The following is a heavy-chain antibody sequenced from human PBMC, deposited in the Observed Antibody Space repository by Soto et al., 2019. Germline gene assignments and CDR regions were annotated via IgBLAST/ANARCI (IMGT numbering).Heavy chain of an antibody. V-gene: IGHV3-74*01. Sequence: GGSLRLSCAASGFTFSSYWMHWVRQAPGKGLVWVSRINSDGSSTSYADSVKGRFTISRDNAKSTLYLQMNSLRAEDTAVYYCAREYSAYDCFDYWGQGTLVTVSS. CDR1: GFTFSSYW. D-gene: IGHD5-12*01. CDR2: INSDGSST. CDR3: AREYSAYDCFDY. J-gene: IGHJ4*02.